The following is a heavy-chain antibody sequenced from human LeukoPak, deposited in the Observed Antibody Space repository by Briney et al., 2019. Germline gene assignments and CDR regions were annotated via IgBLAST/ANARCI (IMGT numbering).Heavy chain of an antibody. CDR3: ARDLNFHDAFDI. Sequence: AGAVGDPCGARGFTFNSYWMSWVRQAPGKGLEWVANIKQDGSEKYYVDSVKGRFTISRDNAKNSLYLQMNSLRAEDTAVYYCARDLNFHDAFDIWGQGTMVTVSS. V-gene: IGHV3-7*01. CDR1: GFTFNSYW. J-gene: IGHJ3*02. CDR2: IKQDGSEK.